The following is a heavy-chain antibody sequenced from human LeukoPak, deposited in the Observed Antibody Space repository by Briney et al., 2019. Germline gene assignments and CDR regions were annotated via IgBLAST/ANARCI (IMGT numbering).Heavy chain of an antibody. J-gene: IGHJ3*02. CDR3: ARNRYSGNYGLGAFDI. V-gene: IGHV4-39*07. CDR1: GGSISSSGYY. Sequence: PSETLSLTCTVSGGSISSSGYYWGWIRQPPGKGLEWVGSIYYSGSTYYNPSLKSRVTISVDTSKNQFSLNLSSVTAADTAVYYCARNRYSGNYGLGAFDIWGQGTMVTVSS. D-gene: IGHD1-26*01. CDR2: IYYSGST.